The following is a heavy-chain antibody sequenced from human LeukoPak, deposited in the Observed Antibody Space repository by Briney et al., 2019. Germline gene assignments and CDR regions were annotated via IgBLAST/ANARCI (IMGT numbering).Heavy chain of an antibody. J-gene: IGHJ4*02. CDR1: GFTFSSYT. CDR3: AKTMAGGFYYSFDY. CDR2: ISSSSRYI. D-gene: IGHD3-22*01. V-gene: IGHV3-21*01. Sequence: GGSLRLSCAASGFTFSSYTMNWVRQAPGKGLEWVSSISSSSRYIYYADSVRGQFTISRDNAKNSLYLQMNSLRAEDTAVYYCAKTMAGGFYYSFDYWGQGTLVTVSS.